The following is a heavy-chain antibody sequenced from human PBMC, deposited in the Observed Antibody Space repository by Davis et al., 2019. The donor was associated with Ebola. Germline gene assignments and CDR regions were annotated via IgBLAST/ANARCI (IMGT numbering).Heavy chain of an antibody. Sequence: LRLSCTVSGASITNDGYYWTWIRQHPGKGLEWIGYIYFTGKTYYNPSLESRVIMSVDTSNSQFSLKLSSVTAADTAIYYCARDLTVNDNCFDLWGQGTLVTVSS. CDR3: ARDLTVNDNCFDL. J-gene: IGHJ5*02. CDR1: GASITNDGYY. CDR2: IYFTGKT. D-gene: IGHD3-9*01. V-gene: IGHV4-31*03.